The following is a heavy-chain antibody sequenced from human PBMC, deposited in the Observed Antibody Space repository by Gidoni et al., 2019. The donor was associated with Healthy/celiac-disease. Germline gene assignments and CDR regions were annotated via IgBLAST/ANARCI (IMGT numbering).Heavy chain of an antibody. CDR1: GFTFSSYS. Sequence: EVQLVESGGGLVKSGGSLRLSCAASGFTFSSYSLNWVGQAPGKGLEWVSSISSSSSYIYYADSVKGRFTISRDNAKNSLYLQMNSLRAEDTAVYYCARGTPGARYWGQGTLVTVSS. J-gene: IGHJ4*02. CDR2: ISSSSSYI. D-gene: IGHD2-15*01. CDR3: ARGTPGARY. V-gene: IGHV3-21*01.